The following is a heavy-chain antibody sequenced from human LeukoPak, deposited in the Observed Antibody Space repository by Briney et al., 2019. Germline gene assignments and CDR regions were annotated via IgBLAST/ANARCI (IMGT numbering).Heavy chain of an antibody. D-gene: IGHD3-10*01. CDR1: GYPISSGYY. Sequence: SETLSLTCAVSGYPISSGYYWGWIRQPPGKGLEWIGSIYHSGSTYYNPSLKSRVTISVDTSKNQFSLKLSSVTAADTAVYYCARDGLLLWFGELLSKVNWFDPWGQGTLVTVSS. CDR3: ARDGLLLWFGELLSKVNWFDP. CDR2: IYHSGST. V-gene: IGHV4-38-2*02. J-gene: IGHJ5*02.